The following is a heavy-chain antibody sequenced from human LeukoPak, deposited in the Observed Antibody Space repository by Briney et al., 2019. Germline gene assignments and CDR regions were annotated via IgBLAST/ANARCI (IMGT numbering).Heavy chain of an antibody. CDR3: ARRPPVAGFDY. J-gene: IGHJ4*02. CDR2: IYYSGNT. CDR1: GGSISSYY. Sequence: SETLSLTCTVSGGSISSYYWSWIRQPPGKGLEWIGYIYYSGNTNYNPSLKSRVTISVDTSKNQFSLKLSSVTAADTAVYYCARRPPVAGFDYWGQGTLVTVSS. D-gene: IGHD6-19*01. V-gene: IGHV4-59*12.